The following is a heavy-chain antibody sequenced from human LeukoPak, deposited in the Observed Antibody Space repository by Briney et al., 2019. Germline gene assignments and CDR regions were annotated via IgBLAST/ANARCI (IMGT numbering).Heavy chain of an antibody. CDR1: GLTFRSYG. V-gene: IGHV3-30*02. D-gene: IGHD6-19*01. CDR2: IWYDGSNK. J-gene: IGHJ4*02. CDR3: ATDQSNSWVDD. Sequence: PGGSLRLSCAASGLTFRSYGMHWVRQAPGKGLEWVAFIWYDGSNKYYVDSVKGRFTISRDNTKNTLYLQMSSLRVDGTAVYYCATDQSNSWVDDWGQGTLVTVAS.